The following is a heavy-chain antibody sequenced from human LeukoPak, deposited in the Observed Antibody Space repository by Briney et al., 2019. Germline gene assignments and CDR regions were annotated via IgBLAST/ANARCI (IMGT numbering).Heavy chain of an antibody. V-gene: IGHV1-8*03. D-gene: IGHD2-15*01. CDR2: INPKSGNT. Sequence: ASVRVSCKASGYNFNSYGITWVRQAPGQGLEWMGWINPKSGNTGHAQQFQGRVTITRDTSISTAYMELSGLRSEDTAVYYCARVDGSPDYWGQGTLVTVSS. CDR1: GYNFNSYG. J-gene: IGHJ4*02. CDR3: ARVDGSPDY.